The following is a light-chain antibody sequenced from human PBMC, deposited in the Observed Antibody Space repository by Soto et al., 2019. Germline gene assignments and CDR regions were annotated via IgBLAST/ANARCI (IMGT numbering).Light chain of an antibody. Sequence: QSVLTQPPSASGSPGQSVTISCTGTSSDVGAYNYVSWYQQYPGKVPKLIIYDVTKRPSGVPDRFSGSKSGSTASLTVSGLQAEDEADYYCASYGGSNNYYVFGTGTKVIVL. CDR1: SSDVGAYNY. V-gene: IGLV2-8*01. J-gene: IGLJ1*01. CDR3: ASYGGSNNYYV. CDR2: DVT.